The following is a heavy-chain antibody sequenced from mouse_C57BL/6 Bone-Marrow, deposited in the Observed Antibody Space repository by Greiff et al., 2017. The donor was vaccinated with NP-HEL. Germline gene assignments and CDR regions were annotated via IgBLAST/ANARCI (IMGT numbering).Heavy chain of an antibody. D-gene: IGHD2-3*01. CDR3: ARGYDHLFAY. V-gene: IGHV5-6*01. J-gene: IGHJ3*01. Sequence: EVKLIESGGDLVKPGGSLKLSCAAPGFTFRSYGMSWVRLPPDKRLEWVAPISSGGSYTYYPDSVNGRFTISRDNAKNTLYLQRSRLKSEDTAMYYCARGYDHLFAYWGKGTLVTVAA. CDR2: ISSGGSYT. CDR1: GFTFRSYG.